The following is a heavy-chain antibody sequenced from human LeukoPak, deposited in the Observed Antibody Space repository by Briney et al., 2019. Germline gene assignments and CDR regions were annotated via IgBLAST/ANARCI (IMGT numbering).Heavy chain of an antibody. D-gene: IGHD7-27*01. CDR2: ISSASGSI. CDR1: GFTFSSYS. CDR3: AKASTNWGKFYLDY. Sequence: GGSLRLSCAASGFTFSSYSMNWVRQAPGKGLEWVSYISSASGSIYYADSVKGRFTISGDNSKNTLYLQMNSLRAEDTAVYYCAKASTNWGKFYLDYWGQGTLVTVSS. V-gene: IGHV3-48*01. J-gene: IGHJ4*02.